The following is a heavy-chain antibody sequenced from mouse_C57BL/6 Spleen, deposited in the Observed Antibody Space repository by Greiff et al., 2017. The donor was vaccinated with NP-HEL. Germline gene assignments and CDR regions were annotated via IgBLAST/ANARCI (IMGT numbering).Heavy chain of an antibody. CDR2: IWSGGST. CDR1: GFSLTSYG. D-gene: IGHD2-3*01. Sequence: VKLVESGPGLVQPSQSLSITCTVSGFSLTSYGVHWVRQSPGKGLEWLGVIWSGGSTDYNAAFISRLSISKDNSKSQVFFKMNSLQADDTAIYYCAREDGYYDYYAMDYWGQGTSVTVSS. J-gene: IGHJ4*01. V-gene: IGHV2-2*01. CDR3: AREDGYYDYYAMDY.